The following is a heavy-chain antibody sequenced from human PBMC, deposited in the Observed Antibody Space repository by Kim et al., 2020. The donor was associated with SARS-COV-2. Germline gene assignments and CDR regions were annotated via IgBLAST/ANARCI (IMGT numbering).Heavy chain of an antibody. CDR3: AKDRGGRDWPVFYS. V-gene: IGHV3-23*01. J-gene: IGHJ5*01. CDR2: IRSRASAETT. CDR1: GFTLSNNV. Sequence: GGSLRLSCAASGFTLSNNVMSWVRQAPGRGLEWVSTIRSRASAETTYYPDSVNGRFTISRAISKNTLFMELNSLRADATAQYYCAKDRGGRDWPVFYSWG. D-gene: IGHD2-21*02.